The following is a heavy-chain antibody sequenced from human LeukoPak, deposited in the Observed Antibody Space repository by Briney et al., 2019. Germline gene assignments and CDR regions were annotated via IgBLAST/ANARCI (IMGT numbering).Heavy chain of an antibody. CDR2: IRYDGSNK. J-gene: IGHJ4*02. D-gene: IGHD3-10*01. V-gene: IGHV3-30*02. CDR1: GFTFSSYG. CDR3: AKGLGLGFGEFAIYDY. Sequence: GGSLRLSCAASGFTFSSYGMHWVRQAPGKGLEWVAFIRYDGSNKYYADSVKGRFTISRDNSKNTLYLQMNSLRAEDTAVYYCAKGLGLGFGEFAIYDYWGQGTLVTVSS.